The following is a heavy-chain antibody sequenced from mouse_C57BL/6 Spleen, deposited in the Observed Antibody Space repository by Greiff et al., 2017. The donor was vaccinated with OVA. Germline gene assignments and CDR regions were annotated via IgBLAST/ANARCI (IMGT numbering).Heavy chain of an antibody. CDR3: ARQGDYDEGWFAY. Sequence: EVKLVESGGGLVKPGGSLKLSCAASGFTFSSYAMSWVRQTPEKRLEWVATISDGGSYTYYPDNVKGRFTISRDNAKNNLYLQMSHLKSEDTAMYYCARQGDYDEGWFAYWGQGTLVTVSA. V-gene: IGHV5-4*03. D-gene: IGHD2-4*01. CDR1: GFTFSSYA. J-gene: IGHJ3*01. CDR2: ISDGGSYT.